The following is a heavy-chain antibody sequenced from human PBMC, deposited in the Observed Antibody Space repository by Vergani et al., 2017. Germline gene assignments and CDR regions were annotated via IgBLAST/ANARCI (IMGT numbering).Heavy chain of an antibody. CDR3: AHRPGTGSGYSCRAFDI. J-gene: IGHJ3*02. CDR1: GFSLSTSGVG. CDR2: IYWNDDK. V-gene: IGHV2-5*01. Sequence: QITLKESGPTLVKPTQPLTLTCTFSGFSLSTSGVGVGWISKPPGKALAWLALIYWNDDKRYSPSLKSRLTITKDTSKNQVVLTMTNMDPVYTATYYCAHRPGTGSGYSCRAFDIWGQGTMVTVSS. D-gene: IGHD2-15*01.